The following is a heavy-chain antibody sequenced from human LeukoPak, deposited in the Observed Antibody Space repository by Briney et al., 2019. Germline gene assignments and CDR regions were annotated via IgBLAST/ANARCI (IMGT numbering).Heavy chain of an antibody. V-gene: IGHV1-69*13. D-gene: IGHD2-2*01. J-gene: IGHJ5*02. Sequence: ASVKVSCKASGGTFSSYAISWVRQAPGQGLEWMGGIIPIFGIANYAQKFQGRVTITADESTSTAYMELSSLRSEDTAVYYCARGGIVVVPAAMGVQGVDWFDPWGQGTLVTVSS. CDR3: ARGGIVVVPAAMGVQGVDWFDP. CDR1: GGTFSSYA. CDR2: IIPIFGIA.